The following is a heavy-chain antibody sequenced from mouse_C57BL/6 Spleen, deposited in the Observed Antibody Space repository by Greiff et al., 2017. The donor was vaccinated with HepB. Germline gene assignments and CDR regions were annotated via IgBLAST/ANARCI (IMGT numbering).Heavy chain of an antibody. CDR1: GFTFSDYG. CDR3: ARSELRSDWYFDV. V-gene: IGHV5-15*01. CDR2: ISNLAYSI. J-gene: IGHJ1*03. Sequence: EVKLLESGGGLVQPGGSLKLSCAASGFTFSDYGLAWVRQAPRKGPEWVAFISNLAYSIYYADAVTGRFTISRENAKNTLYLEMSRLRSEDTAMYYCARSELRSDWYFDVWGTGTTVTVSS.